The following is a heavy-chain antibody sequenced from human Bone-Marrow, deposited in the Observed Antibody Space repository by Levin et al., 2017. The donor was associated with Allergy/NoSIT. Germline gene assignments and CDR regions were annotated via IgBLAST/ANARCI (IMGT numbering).Heavy chain of an antibody. D-gene: IGHD1-20*01. CDR3: AKDANWNQKLQMFDS. CDR1: GFAFSSYA. J-gene: IGHJ4*02. Sequence: AGGSLRLSCAGTGFAFSSYAMSWVRQAPGKGLEWVSGISDSGSNTYYAESVKGRFTFSRDNSKNTLYLQMNSLRAEDTAVYYCAKDANWNQKLQMFDSWGQGTLVTVSS. V-gene: IGHV3-23*01. CDR2: ISDSGSNT.